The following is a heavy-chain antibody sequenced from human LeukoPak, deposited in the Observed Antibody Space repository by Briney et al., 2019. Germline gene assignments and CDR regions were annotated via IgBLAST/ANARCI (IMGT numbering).Heavy chain of an antibody. D-gene: IGHD3-10*01. CDR1: GGSISSYY. V-gene: IGHV4-59*01. CDR3: ARVFDSGSQAYFYYMDV. CDR2: IYYSGST. Sequence: SETLSLTCTVSGGSISSYYWSWIRQPPGKGLKWIGYIYYSGSTNYNPSLKSRVTMSVDTSKNQFSLKVSSVTAADTAVYYCARVFDSGSQAYFYYMDVWGKGTTVTISS. J-gene: IGHJ6*03.